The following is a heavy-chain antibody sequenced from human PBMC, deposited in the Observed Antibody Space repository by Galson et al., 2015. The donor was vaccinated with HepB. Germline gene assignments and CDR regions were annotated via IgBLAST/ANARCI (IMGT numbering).Heavy chain of an antibody. D-gene: IGHD2-21*01. CDR3: ARVVDVVASYGVDV. J-gene: IGHJ6*02. V-gene: IGHV1-18*04. CDR1: GYTFTSYG. Sequence: SAKVSCKASGYTFTSYGISWVRQAPGQGLEWMGWISAYNGNTNYAQKLQGRVTMTTDTSTSTAYMELRSLRSDDTAVYYCARVVDVVASYGVDVWGQGTTVTVSS. CDR2: ISAYNGNT.